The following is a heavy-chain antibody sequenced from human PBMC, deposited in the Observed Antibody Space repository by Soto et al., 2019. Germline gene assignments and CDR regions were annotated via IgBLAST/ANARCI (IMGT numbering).Heavy chain of an antibody. CDR2: ISYSGRN. V-gene: IGHV4-30-4*08. CDR3: ARDTPIAAAGVDAFDI. CDR1: GGSISSGDYY. Sequence: PSETLSLTCTVSGGSISSGDYYWTWIRQPPGKGLEWIGYISYSGRNYYNPSLKSRVTISVDTSKNQFSLQLNSVTPEDTAVYYCARDTPIAAAGVDAFDIWGQGTMVTVSS. J-gene: IGHJ3*02. D-gene: IGHD6-13*01.